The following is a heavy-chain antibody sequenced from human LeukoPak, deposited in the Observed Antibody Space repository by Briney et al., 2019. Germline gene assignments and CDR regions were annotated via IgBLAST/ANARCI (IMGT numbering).Heavy chain of an antibody. CDR2: INPRDGST. Sequence: ASVKVSCKASGYTFTNYYIHWVRQAPGQGLEWMGLINPRDGSTTYAQRFQGRVTMTRDTSISTAYMELSSLTSEDTAVYYCATELRWKDHWGQGTLVTVSS. J-gene: IGHJ4*02. V-gene: IGHV1-46*01. CDR3: ATELRWKDH. CDR1: GYTFTNYY. D-gene: IGHD4-23*01.